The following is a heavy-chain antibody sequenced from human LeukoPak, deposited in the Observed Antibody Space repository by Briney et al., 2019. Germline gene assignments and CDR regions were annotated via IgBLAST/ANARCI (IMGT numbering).Heavy chain of an antibody. CDR1: GYTFTGYY. D-gene: IGHD3-10*01. CDR3: ARDYRGVGSGSPFGFDY. CDR2: TNSDSGAT. J-gene: IGHJ4*02. V-gene: IGHV1-2*02. Sequence: ASVKVSCKASGYTFTGYYIHWVRQAPGQGLEWIGWTNSDSGATNYAQNFQGRVAMTRDSSITTAYMELRRLSSDDTAVYYCARDYRGVGSGSPFGFDYWGQGTLVTASS.